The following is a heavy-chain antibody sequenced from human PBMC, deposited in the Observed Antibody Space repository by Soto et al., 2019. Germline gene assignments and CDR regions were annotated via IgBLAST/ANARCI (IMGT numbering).Heavy chain of an antibody. D-gene: IGHD2-15*01. CDR2: INPSGGST. V-gene: IGHV1-46*01. Sequence: QVQLVQSGAEVKKPGASVKVSCKASGYTFTSYYMHWVRQAPGQGLEWMGIINPSGGSTSYAQKFQGRVPMPRATSASTVYMELSSLRSEDAAVYYCARGYCSGGSCYSRGYYYYYGMDVWGQGTTVTVSS. J-gene: IGHJ6*02. CDR1: GYTFTSYY. CDR3: ARGYCSGGSCYSRGYYYYYGMDV.